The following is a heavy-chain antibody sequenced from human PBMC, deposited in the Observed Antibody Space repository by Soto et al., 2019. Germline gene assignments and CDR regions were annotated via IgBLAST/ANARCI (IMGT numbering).Heavy chain of an antibody. CDR3: ARWGTTGGLDV. CDR2: TSYDGSNK. Sequence: QVQLVESGGGVVQPGTSLRVSCVGSGFTFRSYVIHWVRQAPGKGLEWVALTSYDGSNKYYGDSVRGRFTISRDNSRNTVDLQMDSLRVEDTAFYYCARWGTTGGLDVWGQGTLVSVSS. CDR1: GFTFRSYV. V-gene: IGHV3-30*19. J-gene: IGHJ1*01. D-gene: IGHD3-16*01.